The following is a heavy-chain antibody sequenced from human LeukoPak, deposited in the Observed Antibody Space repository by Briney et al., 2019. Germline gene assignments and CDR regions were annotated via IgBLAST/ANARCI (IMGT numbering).Heavy chain of an antibody. Sequence: GGSLRLSCTASGFTFGDYAMSWFRQAPGKGLEWVGFIRSKAYGGTTEYAASVKGRFTISRDDSKSIAYLQMNSLKTEDTAVYYCTRDRRDGYNPDDYWGQGTLVTVSS. V-gene: IGHV3-49*03. CDR2: IRSKAYGGTT. D-gene: IGHD5-24*01. CDR1: GFTFGDYA. J-gene: IGHJ4*02. CDR3: TRDRRDGYNPDDY.